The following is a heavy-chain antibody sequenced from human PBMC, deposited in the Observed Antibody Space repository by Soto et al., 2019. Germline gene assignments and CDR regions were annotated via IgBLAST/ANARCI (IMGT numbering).Heavy chain of an antibody. J-gene: IGHJ1*01. D-gene: IGHD6-19*01. CDR1: GFTFSSYA. V-gene: IGHV3-23*01. Sequence: GGSLRLSCAASGFTFSSYAMSWVRQAPGKGLEWVSAISGSGGSTYYADSVKGRFTISRDNSKNTLYLQMNSLRAEDTAVYYCAKRLAVAGTRSEYFQHWGQGTLVTVSS. CDR3: AKRLAVAGTRSEYFQH. CDR2: ISGSGGST.